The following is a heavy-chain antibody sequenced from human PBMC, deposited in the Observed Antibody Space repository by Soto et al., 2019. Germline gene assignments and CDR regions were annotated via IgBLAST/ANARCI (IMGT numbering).Heavy chain of an antibody. Sequence: QVQLQQWGAGLLNPSETLSLTCAVYGESLSGYYGNWIRQSPGKGLEWIGAINYSENTNYNPSLNIRVTIPIDTSKTQFSLNMSSVTAADTAVYYCARTRNLDVWGQGTTVIVSS. D-gene: IGHD1-1*01. J-gene: IGHJ6*02. CDR1: GESLSGYY. CDR3: ARTRNLDV. CDR2: INYSENT. V-gene: IGHV4-34*01.